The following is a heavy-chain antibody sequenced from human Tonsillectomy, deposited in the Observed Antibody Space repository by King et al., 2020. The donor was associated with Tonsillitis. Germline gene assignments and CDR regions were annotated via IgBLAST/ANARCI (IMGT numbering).Heavy chain of an antibody. CDR3: ARAVGYNFGTWHYFDY. V-gene: IGHV4-59*01. CDR2: IYYSGST. J-gene: IGHJ4*02. CDR1: GGSISSYY. Sequence: VQLQESGPGLVKSSETLSLTCTVSGGSISSYYWNWIRQPPGKGLEWIGYIYYSGSTNYNPSFKGRVTISVDTSKKQFSLTVSSVTAADTAVYYCARAVGYNFGTWHYFDYWGQGTLVTVSS. D-gene: IGHD5-24*01.